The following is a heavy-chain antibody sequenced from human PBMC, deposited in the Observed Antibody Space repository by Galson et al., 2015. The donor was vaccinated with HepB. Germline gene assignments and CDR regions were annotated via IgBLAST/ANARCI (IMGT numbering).Heavy chain of an antibody. J-gene: IGHJ3*02. CDR3: ARGGGYNKIDI. CDR2: TYYRSKWYN. CDR1: GDSVSSNSAA. D-gene: IGHD5-24*01. V-gene: IGHV6-1*01. Sequence: CAISGDSVSSNSAAWNWIRRSPSRGLEWLGRTYYRSKWYNDYAVSVKSRITINPDTSKNQFSLQLNSVTPEDTAVYYCARGGGYNKIDIWGQGTMVTVSS.